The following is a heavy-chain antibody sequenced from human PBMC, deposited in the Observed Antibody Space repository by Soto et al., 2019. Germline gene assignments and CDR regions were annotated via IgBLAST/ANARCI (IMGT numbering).Heavy chain of an antibody. CDR2: TTKSGDKT. D-gene: IGHD6-13*01. J-gene: IGHJ4*02. CDR1: GFTFSTYD. CDR3: ARGGISSRGLDS. Sequence: EVQLLESGGELVQRGGSLRLSCATSGFTFSTYDMTWVRQAPGKGLEWVSSTTKSGDKTWYADSVKGRFTISRDNPKNTLNLQFNSLRAEDTAVYYCARGGISSRGLDSWGQGTLVTVSS. V-gene: IGHV3-23*01.